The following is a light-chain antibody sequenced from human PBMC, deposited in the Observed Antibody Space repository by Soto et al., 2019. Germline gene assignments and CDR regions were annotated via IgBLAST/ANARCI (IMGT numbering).Light chain of an antibody. CDR2: GAS. CDR1: QSVSSSY. J-gene: IGKJ4*01. Sequence: EIVLTQSPGTLSLSPGERATLSCRASQSVSSSYLAWYQQKPGQAPRLLIYGASSRATGIPDRFSGSGSGTDFTLTIRRLEPEDFAVYYCQQDGRSPPTFGGATKVEIK. V-gene: IGKV3-20*01. CDR3: QQDGRSPPT.